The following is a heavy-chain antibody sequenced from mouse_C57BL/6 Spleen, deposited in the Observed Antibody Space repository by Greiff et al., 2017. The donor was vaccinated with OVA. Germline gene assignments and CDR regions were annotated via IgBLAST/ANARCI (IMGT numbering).Heavy chain of an antibody. CDR1: GFSFTSYG. CDR3: ASYGSSSWFAY. Sequence: VMLMESGPGLVQPSQCLSITCTASGFSFTSYGVHWVRQSPGKGLEWLGVIWSGGSTDYNAAFISRLSISTDNSKSQVFFKMNSLQADDTAIYYCASYGSSSWFAYWGQGTLVTVSA. CDR2: IWSGGST. V-gene: IGHV2-2*01. J-gene: IGHJ3*01. D-gene: IGHD1-1*01.